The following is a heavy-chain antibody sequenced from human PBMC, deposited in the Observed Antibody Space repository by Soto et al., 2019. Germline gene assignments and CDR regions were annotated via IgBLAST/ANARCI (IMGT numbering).Heavy chain of an antibody. V-gene: IGHV1-69*05. CDR1: GGTFSSYA. D-gene: IGHD3-22*01. CDR3: ARDAAYYYDSSGYRY. Sequence: SVKVSCKASGGTFSSYAISWVRQAPGQGLEWMGGIIPIFGTANYAQKFQGRVTITTDKSASTAYMELSSLRSEDTAVYYCARDAAYYYDSSGYRYWGQGTLVTVSS. J-gene: IGHJ4*02. CDR2: IIPIFGTA.